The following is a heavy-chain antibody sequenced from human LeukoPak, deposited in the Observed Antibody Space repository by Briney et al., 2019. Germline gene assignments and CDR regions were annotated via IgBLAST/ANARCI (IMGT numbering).Heavy chain of an antibody. CDR2: MSSSDDGR. Sequence: SGGSLRLSCAASGVTFNRYNMNWVRRAPGKGLEWVSAMSSSDDGRYYAASVRGRFTISRDTSRSTLYLQMNSLRAEDTAVYYCAKGPWLAYPYYFDYWGQGTLVTVSS. D-gene: IGHD6-19*01. CDR1: GVTFNRYN. CDR3: AKGPWLAYPYYFDY. J-gene: IGHJ4*02. V-gene: IGHV3-23*01.